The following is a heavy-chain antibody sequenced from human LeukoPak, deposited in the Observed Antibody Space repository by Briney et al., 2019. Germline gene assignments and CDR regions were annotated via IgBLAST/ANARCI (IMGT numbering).Heavy chain of an antibody. CDR3: ARCSYYDFWSGYYALFDY. V-gene: IGHV3-7*01. D-gene: IGHD3-3*01. CDR2: IKQDGSEK. Sequence: GGSLRLSCAATGFTFSSYWMSWVRQAPGKGLEWVANIKQDGSEKYYVDSVKGRSTISRDNAKNSLYLQMNSLRAEDTAVYYCARCSYYDFWSGYYALFDYWGQGTLVTVSS. CDR1: GFTFSSYW. J-gene: IGHJ4*02.